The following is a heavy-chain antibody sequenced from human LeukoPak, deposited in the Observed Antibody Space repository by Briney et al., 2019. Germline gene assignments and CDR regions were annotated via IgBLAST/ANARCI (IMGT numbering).Heavy chain of an antibody. CDR2: ISAYNGNT. Sequence: GASVKVSCKASGYTFTSYGISWVRQAPGQGLEWMGWISAYNGNTNYAQKLQGRVTMTTDTSTSTAYMELSSLRSEDTAVYYCASHIVVVPAALGGDVWGQGTTVTVSS. D-gene: IGHD2-2*01. J-gene: IGHJ6*02. CDR3: ASHIVVVPAALGGDV. CDR1: GYTFTSYG. V-gene: IGHV1-18*01.